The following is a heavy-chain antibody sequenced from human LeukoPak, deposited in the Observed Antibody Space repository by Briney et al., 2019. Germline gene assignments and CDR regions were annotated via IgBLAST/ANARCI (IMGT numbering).Heavy chain of an antibody. J-gene: IGHJ4*02. CDR1: GFTFSSYL. D-gene: IGHD3-22*01. CDR2: IKQDGSEK. Sequence: GGSLRLSCVASGFTFSSYLMSWVRQAPGKGLEWVTNIKQDGSEKYYVDSVRGRFTISRDNVKNSLYLQMNSLRAEDTAVYYCARGGKFYYDSSGYPGDYWGQGTLVTVSS. V-gene: IGHV3-7*01. CDR3: ARGGKFYYDSSGYPGDY.